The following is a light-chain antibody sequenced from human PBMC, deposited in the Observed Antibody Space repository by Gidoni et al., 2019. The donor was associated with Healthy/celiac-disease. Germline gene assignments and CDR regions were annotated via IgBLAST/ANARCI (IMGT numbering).Light chain of an antibody. V-gene: IGKV3-20*01. Sequence: DIVFTQSPGTLSLSPGERATLSCRASQSVSSSYLAWYQQKPGQAPRRLSDGASSRATGIPDRVRGSGSGTDFTLTISRLDPEDLAVYYCQQYGSSPKTFGQGTKVEIK. CDR3: QQYGSSPKT. J-gene: IGKJ1*01. CDR1: QSVSSSY. CDR2: GAS.